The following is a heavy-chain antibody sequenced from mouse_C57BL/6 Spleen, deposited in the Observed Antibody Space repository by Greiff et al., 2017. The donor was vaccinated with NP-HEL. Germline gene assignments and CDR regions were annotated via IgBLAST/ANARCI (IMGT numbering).Heavy chain of an antibody. Sequence: EVQVVESGEGLVKPGGSLKLSCAASGFTFSSYAMSWVRQTPEKRLEWVAYISSGGDYIYYADTVKGRFTISRDNARNTLYLQMSSLKSEDTAMYYCTRVRLWLRRDAMDYWGQGTSVTVSS. CDR1: GFTFSSYA. D-gene: IGHD2-2*01. CDR2: ISSGGDYI. CDR3: TRVRLWLRRDAMDY. V-gene: IGHV5-9-1*02. J-gene: IGHJ4*01.